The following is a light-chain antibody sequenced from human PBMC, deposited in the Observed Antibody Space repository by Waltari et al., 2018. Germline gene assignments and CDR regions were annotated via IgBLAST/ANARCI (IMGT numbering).Light chain of an antibody. Sequence: CMASQTVRTTSLAWYQQKPGQAPTLRSYGSSSRATGIPDRFSGSGSGTDVSLTISSLEPEDFAVYYCQQYDISPLTFGGGTKVEIK. V-gene: IGKV3-20*01. CDR1: QTVRTTS. CDR2: GSS. J-gene: IGKJ4*01. CDR3: QQYDISPLT.